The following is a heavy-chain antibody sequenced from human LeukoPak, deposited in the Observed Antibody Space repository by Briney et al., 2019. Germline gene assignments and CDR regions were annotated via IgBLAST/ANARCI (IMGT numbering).Heavy chain of an antibody. CDR3: AELGITMIGGV. CDR1: GFTFSSYG. Sequence: GGSLRLSCAASGFTFSSYGMSWVCQAPGKGLEWVSGISGSGSGTYYADSVKGRFTISRDNAKNSLYLQMNSLRAEDTAVYYCAELGITMIGGVWGKGTTVTISS. D-gene: IGHD3-10*02. J-gene: IGHJ6*04. CDR2: ISGSGSGT. V-gene: IGHV3-23*01.